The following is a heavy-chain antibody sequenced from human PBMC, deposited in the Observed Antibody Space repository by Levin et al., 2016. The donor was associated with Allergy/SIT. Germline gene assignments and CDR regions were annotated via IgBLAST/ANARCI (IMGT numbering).Heavy chain of an antibody. CDR3: ARKGRGRWELRAYYFDY. CDR1: GGSFSGYY. V-gene: IGHV4-34*01. J-gene: IGHJ4*02. D-gene: IGHD1-26*01. Sequence: SETLSLTCAVYGGSFSGYYWSWIRQPPGKGLEWIGEINHSGSTNYNPSLKSRVTISVDTSKNQFSLKLSSVTAADTAVYYCARKGRGRWELRAYYFDYWGQGTLVTVSS. CDR2: INHSGST.